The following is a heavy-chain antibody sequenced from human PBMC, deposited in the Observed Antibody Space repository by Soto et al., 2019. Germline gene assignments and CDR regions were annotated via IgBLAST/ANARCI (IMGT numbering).Heavy chain of an antibody. J-gene: IGHJ6*02. CDR2: IYPGDSDT. V-gene: IGHV5-51*01. CDR3: ARLSSSWYGDYYYYGMDV. Sequence: GESLKISCKGSGYSFTSYWIGWVRQMPGKGLEWMGIIYPGDSDTRYSPSFQGQVTISADKSISTAYLQWSSLKASDTAKYYYARLSSSWYGDYYYYGMDVWGQGTTVTVSS. CDR1: GYSFTSYW. D-gene: IGHD6-13*01.